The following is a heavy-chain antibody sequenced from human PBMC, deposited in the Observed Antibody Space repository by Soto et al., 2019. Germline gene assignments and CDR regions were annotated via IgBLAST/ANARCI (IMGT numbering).Heavy chain of an antibody. D-gene: IGHD3-3*01. V-gene: IGHV3-30-3*01. Sequence: GGSLRLSCAASGFTFSSYAMHWVRQAPGKGLEWVAVISYDGSNKYYADSVKGRFTISRDNSKNTLYLQMNSLRAEDTAVYYCAKGAGYDFWSGYQSFDYWGQGTLVTVSS. J-gene: IGHJ4*02. CDR1: GFTFSSYA. CDR3: AKGAGYDFWSGYQSFDY. CDR2: ISYDGSNK.